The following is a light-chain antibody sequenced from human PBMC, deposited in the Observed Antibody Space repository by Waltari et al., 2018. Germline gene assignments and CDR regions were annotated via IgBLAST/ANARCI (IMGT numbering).Light chain of an antibody. CDR1: SSTTGLNP. Sequence: QPVLTQPPSASGTPGQRVTISCPGSSSTTGLNPITWFQQRPGTAPKLPIYRNNQRPSGVPDRFTGYKSGTSASLAISGLQSEDEADYYCSTWDDSLGGPVFGGGTKLTVL. CDR2: RNN. CDR3: STWDDSLGGPV. J-gene: IGLJ3*02. V-gene: IGLV1-44*01.